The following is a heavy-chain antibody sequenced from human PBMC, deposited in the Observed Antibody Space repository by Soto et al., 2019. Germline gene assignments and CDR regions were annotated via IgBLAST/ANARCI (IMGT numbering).Heavy chain of an antibody. V-gene: IGHV1-69*13. Sequence: ASVKVSCKASGGTFSSYAISWVRQAPGQGLEWMGGIIPIFGTANYAQKFQGRVTITADESTSTAYMELSSLRSEDTAVYYCARVNSYGLKIYYGMDVSGQGTTVTVSS. CDR3: ARVNSYGLKIYYGMDV. CDR1: GGTFSSYA. D-gene: IGHD5-18*01. J-gene: IGHJ6*02. CDR2: IIPIFGTA.